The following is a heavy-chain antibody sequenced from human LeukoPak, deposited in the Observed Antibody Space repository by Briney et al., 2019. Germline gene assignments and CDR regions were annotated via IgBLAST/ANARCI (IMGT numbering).Heavy chain of an antibody. CDR2: ISDRSDYI. J-gene: IGHJ4*02. CDR1: GFTFSTYN. V-gene: IGHV3-21*01. CDR3: ARGNWNDEGFFDH. Sequence: GGSLRLSCAASGFTFSTYNMNWVRQAPGKGLEWVSSISDRSDYIYYAASLKGRFSISRDNANNSLYLLMNSLRAEDTAIYYCARGNWNDEGFFDHWGQGILVTVSS. D-gene: IGHD1-1*01.